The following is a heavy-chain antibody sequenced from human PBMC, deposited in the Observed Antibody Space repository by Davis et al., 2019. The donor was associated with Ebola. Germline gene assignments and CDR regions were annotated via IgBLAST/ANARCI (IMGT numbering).Heavy chain of an antibody. CDR3: VKDGGSSWPYGLDV. CDR1: GFRLDDYA. D-gene: IGHD6-13*01. CDR2: ISWDAGLI. J-gene: IGHJ6*02. V-gene: IGHV3-43D*04. Sequence: PGGSLRLSCAASGFRLDDYAMHWVRQVPGKGLEWVSFISWDAGLIYYVDSVKGRFTISRDNTKNSLYLQMNSLRVEDSALYYCVKDGGSSWPYGLDVWGQGTTVTVSS.